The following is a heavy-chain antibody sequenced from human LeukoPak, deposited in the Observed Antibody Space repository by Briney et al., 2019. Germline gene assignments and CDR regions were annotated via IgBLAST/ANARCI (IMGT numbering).Heavy chain of an antibody. D-gene: IGHD3-3*01. CDR1: GFTFSSYS. J-gene: IGHJ4*02. V-gene: IGHV3-23*01. CDR3: AKDLDRNDY. CDR2: ISGSGGST. Sequence: PGGSLRLSCAASGFTFSSYSMNWVRQAPGKGLEWVSGISGSGGSTYYADSVKGRFTISRDNSKNTLYLQMNSLRAEDTAVYYCAKDLDRNDYWGQGTLVTVSS.